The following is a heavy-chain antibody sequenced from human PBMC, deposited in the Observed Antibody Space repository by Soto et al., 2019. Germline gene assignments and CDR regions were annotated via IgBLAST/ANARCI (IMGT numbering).Heavy chain of an antibody. J-gene: IGHJ6*02. CDR1: GYSFTSYW. CDR3: ATKGYCDSSGYRYYYYYYGMDV. D-gene: IGHD3-22*01. V-gene: IGHV5-10-1*01. Sequence: PGESLKISCKGSGYSFTSYWVSWVRQMPGKGLEWMGRIDPSDSYTNYSPSFQGHVTISADKSISTAYLQWSSLKASDTAVYYCATKGYCDSSGYRYYYYYYGMDVWGQGTTVTVSS. CDR2: IDPSDSYT.